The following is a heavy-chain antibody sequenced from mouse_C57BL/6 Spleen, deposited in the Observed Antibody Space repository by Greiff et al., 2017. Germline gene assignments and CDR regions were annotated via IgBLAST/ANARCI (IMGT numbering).Heavy chain of an antibody. CDR3: ARGNYYGSSYVFAY. V-gene: IGHV5-4*01. J-gene: IGHJ3*01. CDR2: ISDGGSYT. Sequence: EVQVVESGGGLVKPGGSLKLSCAASGFTFSSYAMSWVRQTPEKRLEWVATISDGGSYTYYPDNVKGRFTISRDNAKNNLYLQMSHLKSEDTAMYYCARGNYYGSSYVFAYWGQGTLVTVSA. D-gene: IGHD1-1*01. CDR1: GFTFSSYA.